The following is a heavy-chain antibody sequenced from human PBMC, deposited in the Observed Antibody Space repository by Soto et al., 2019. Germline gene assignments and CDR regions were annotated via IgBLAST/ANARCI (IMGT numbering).Heavy chain of an antibody. CDR2: ISSSGSTI. Sequence: HPGGSLRLSCSAPESIFRGYGMHWVRQAPGKGLEWVSYISSSGSTIYYAASVKGRFTIARDNAKNSLYLQMNSLRAEDTAVYYCARVTTGTHSDYYYYYMDVWGKGTTVTVSS. D-gene: IGHD1-1*01. J-gene: IGHJ6*03. CDR1: ESIFRGYG. V-gene: IGHV3-48*04. CDR3: ARVTTGTHSDYYYYYMDV.